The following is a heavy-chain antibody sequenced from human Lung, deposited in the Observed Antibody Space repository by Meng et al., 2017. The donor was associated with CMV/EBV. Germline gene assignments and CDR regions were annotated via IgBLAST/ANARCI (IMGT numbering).Heavy chain of an antibody. CDR3: AKYRAPGSNRYFDD. CDR2: IGSGSDT. D-gene: IGHD6-13*01. Sequence: EGKLLESGGGLVQPGGSLRLSCAASGFTFNDYAMTWVRQAPGQGLEWVSTIGSGSDTHYADSVKGRFTISRDNSRNTLYLQMNSLRAEDTAIYYCAKYRAPGSNRYFDDWGQGTLVTVSS. V-gene: IGHV3-23*01. J-gene: IGHJ4*02. CDR1: GFTFNDYA.